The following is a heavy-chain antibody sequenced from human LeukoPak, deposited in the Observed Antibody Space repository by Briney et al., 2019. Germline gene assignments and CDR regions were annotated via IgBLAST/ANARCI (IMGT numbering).Heavy chain of an antibody. V-gene: IGHV3-21*01. J-gene: IGHJ4*02. CDR1: GFTFSSYS. Sequence: GGSLRLSCAASGFTFSSYSMNWVRQAPGKGLEWVSSISSSSSYIYHADSVKGRFTISRDNAKNSLYLQMNSLRAEDTAVYYCARDDYYGSGSYDYWGQGTLVTVSS. CDR3: ARDDYYGSGSYDY. D-gene: IGHD3-10*01. CDR2: ISSSSSYI.